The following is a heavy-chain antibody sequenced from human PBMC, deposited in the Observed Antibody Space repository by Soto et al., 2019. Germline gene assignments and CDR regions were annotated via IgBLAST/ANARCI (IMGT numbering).Heavy chain of an antibody. CDR1: GFSFRNYA. V-gene: IGHV3-23*01. Sequence: EVQLLESGGGLVQPGGSLRLSCAASGFSFRNYAMSWVRQAPGKGLEWISTLTGSSSYIYYADSVKGRFAISRDNSRNTLYLQMNSLTAEDTAVYYCANGRATYGLLTHDYWGQGTLVTGS. CDR2: LTGSSSYI. J-gene: IGHJ4*02. CDR3: ANGRATYGLLTHDY. D-gene: IGHD3-10*01.